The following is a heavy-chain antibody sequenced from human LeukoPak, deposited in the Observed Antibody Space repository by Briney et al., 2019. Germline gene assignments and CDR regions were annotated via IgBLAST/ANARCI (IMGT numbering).Heavy chain of an antibody. CDR1: GFTFSSSA. CDR2: ISASGGST. D-gene: IGHD1-26*01. J-gene: IGHJ4*02. Sequence: GGSLRLSCAASGFTFSSSAMSWVRQVPGKGLEWVSGISASGGSTYYADSVRGRFTISRDNSKNTLYVQMNSLRDEDTAVYYCAEDQRWESPHYLDSWGQGTLVTVSS. V-gene: IGHV3-23*01. CDR3: AEDQRWESPHYLDS.